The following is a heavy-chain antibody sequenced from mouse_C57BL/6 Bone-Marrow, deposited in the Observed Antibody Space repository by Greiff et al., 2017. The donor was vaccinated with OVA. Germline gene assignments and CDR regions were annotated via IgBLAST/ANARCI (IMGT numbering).Heavy chain of an antibody. CDR3: ARVYYDYDAWFAY. V-gene: IGHV2-9-1*01. J-gene: IGHJ3*01. D-gene: IGHD2-4*01. CDR2: IWTGGGT. CDR1: RFSLTSYA. Sequence: QVQLQQSGPGLVAPSQSLSITCTVSRFSLTSYAISWVRQPPGKGLEWLGVIWTGGGTNYNSALKSRLSISKDNSKSQVFLKMNSLQTDDTARYYCARVYYDYDAWFAYWGQGTLVTVSA.